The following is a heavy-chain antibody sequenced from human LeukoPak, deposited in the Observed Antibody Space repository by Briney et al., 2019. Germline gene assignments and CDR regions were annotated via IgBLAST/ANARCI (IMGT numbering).Heavy chain of an antibody. CDR1: GGSISSSSYY. Sequence: SETLSLTRTVSGGSISSSSYYWGWIRQPPGKGLEWIGSIYYSGSTHYNPSLKSRVTISVDTSKNQFSLKLSSVTAADTAVYYCASASPTVTSDAFDIWGQGTMVTVSS. CDR3: ASASPTVTSDAFDI. V-gene: IGHV4-39*01. J-gene: IGHJ3*02. CDR2: IYYSGST. D-gene: IGHD4-17*01.